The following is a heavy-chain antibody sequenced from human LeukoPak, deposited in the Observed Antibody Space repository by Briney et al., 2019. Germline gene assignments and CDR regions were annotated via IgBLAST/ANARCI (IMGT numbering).Heavy chain of an antibody. CDR3: ARAGMAARWFWFDP. V-gene: IGHV4-59*08. CDR1: GGSISSYY. CDR2: IYYSGST. D-gene: IGHD6-6*01. Sequence: SETLSLTCTVSGGSISSYYWSWIRQPPGKGLEWIGYIYYSGSTNYNPSLKSRVTISVDTSKNQFSLKLSSVTAADTAVYYCARAGMAARWFWFDPWGQGTLVTVSS. J-gene: IGHJ5*02.